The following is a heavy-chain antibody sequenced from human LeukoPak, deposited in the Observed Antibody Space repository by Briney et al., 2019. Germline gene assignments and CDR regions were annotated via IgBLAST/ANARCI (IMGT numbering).Heavy chain of an antibody. Sequence: PGGSLRLSCAASGFTFSNAWMSWVRQAPGKGLEWVGRIKSKTDGGTADYAAPVKGRFTISRDDSKTTLYLQMNSLKTEDTAVYYCTTGVRLPHPPDWGQGTLVTVSS. CDR3: TTGVRLPHPPD. CDR1: GFTFSNAW. CDR2: IKSKTDGGTA. D-gene: IGHD3-10*01. J-gene: IGHJ4*02. V-gene: IGHV3-15*01.